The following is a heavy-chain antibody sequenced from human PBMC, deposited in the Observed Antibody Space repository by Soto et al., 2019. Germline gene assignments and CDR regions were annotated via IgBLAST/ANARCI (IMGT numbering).Heavy chain of an antibody. CDR1: GYTFTSYA. J-gene: IGHJ6*03. D-gene: IGHD2-2*01. CDR2: INAGNGNT. V-gene: IGHV1-3*01. Sequence: ASVKVSCKASGYTFTSYAMHWVRQAPGQRLEWMGWINAGNGNTKYSQKFQGRVTITRDTSASTAYMELSSLRSEDTAVYYCARGDGYCSSTSCLPTYYYYMDVWSKGTTVTVSS. CDR3: ARGDGYCSSTSCLPTYYYYMDV.